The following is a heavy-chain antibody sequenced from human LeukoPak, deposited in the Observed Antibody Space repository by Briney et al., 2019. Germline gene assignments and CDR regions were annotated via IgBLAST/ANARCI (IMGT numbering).Heavy chain of an antibody. V-gene: IGHV3-15*01. CDR3: TTEGQYVAGSLAFDY. Sequence: PGGSLRLSCAASGFTVSSNYMSWVRQAPGKGLEWVGRIKSKTDGGTTDYAAPVKGRFTTSRDDSKNTLYLQMNSLKTEDTAVYYCTTEGQYVAGSLAFDYWGQGTLVTVSS. CDR1: GFTVSSNY. D-gene: IGHD6-19*01. J-gene: IGHJ4*02. CDR2: IKSKTDGGTT.